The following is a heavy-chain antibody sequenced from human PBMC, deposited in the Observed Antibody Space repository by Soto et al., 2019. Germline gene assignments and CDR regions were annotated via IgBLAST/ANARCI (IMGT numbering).Heavy chain of an antibody. CDR1: GASIRSGGYY. Sequence: QVQLQESGPGLVKPSQTLSLTCSVSGASIRSGGYYWNWIRQHPGKDVEWMGYIYYSGSTNYNPSLKSRVIISIDTSKNQFSLRLSSVTAADTAVYYSARDSAIAARAFDIWGQGTMVTVSS. D-gene: IGHD6-13*01. CDR2: IYYSGST. J-gene: IGHJ3*02. CDR3: ARDSAIAARAFDI. V-gene: IGHV4-31*03.